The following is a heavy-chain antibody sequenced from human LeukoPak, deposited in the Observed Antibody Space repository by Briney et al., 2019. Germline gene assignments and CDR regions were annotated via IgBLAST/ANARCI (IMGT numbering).Heavy chain of an antibody. V-gene: IGHV3-21*01. J-gene: IGHJ5*02. D-gene: IGHD6-19*01. CDR1: GFTFSSYS. CDR2: ISSSSSYI. CDR3: ARDESSGRFDP. Sequence: PGGSLRLSCAASGFTFSSYSMSWVRQAPGKGLEWVSSISSSSSYIYYADSVKGRFTISRDNAKNSLYLQMNSLRAEDTAVYYCARDESSGRFDPWGQGTLVTVSS.